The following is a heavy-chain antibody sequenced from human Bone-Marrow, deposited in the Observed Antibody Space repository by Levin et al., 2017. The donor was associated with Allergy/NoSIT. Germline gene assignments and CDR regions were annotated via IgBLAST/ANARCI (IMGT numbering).Heavy chain of an antibody. CDR1: GFTFSSYG. Sequence: LSLTCAASGFTFSSYGMHWVRQAPGKGLEWVAVISYDGSKKYYADSVKGRFTISRDNSKNTLYVEMNRLRVEDTAVYYCAKALLLYYYDSSLADYWGQGTLVTVSS. CDR2: ISYDGSKK. J-gene: IGHJ4*02. V-gene: IGHV3-30*18. D-gene: IGHD3-22*01. CDR3: AKALLLYYYDSSLADY.